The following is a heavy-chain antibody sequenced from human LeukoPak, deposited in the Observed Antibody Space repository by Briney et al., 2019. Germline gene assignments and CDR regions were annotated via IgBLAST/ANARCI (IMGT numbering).Heavy chain of an antibody. CDR2: ISGGGGST. V-gene: IGHV3-23*01. Sequence: GGSLRLSCGASGFTFSNYAMNWVRQAPGKGLEWVSVISGGGGSTYFADSVKGRFTISRDNAKNALFLQMNSLRAEDSAVYYCARDRLHYGEYEKTFDYWGQGTLVTVSS. J-gene: IGHJ4*02. CDR3: ARDRLHYGEYEKTFDY. D-gene: IGHD4-17*01. CDR1: GFTFSNYA.